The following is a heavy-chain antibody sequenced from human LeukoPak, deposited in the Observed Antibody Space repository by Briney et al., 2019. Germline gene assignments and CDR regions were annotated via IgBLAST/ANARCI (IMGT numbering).Heavy chain of an antibody. CDR1: GFTFSNFG. Sequence: GGSLRLSCAASGFTFSNFGMHWVRQAPGKGLQWVAFIRYDGTNKYYADSVKGRFSISRDNSKNTLYLQMNSLRAEDTAVYYCAKFAIAVAGTWGQGTLVTVSS. D-gene: IGHD6-19*01. V-gene: IGHV3-30*02. CDR2: IRYDGTNK. CDR3: AKFAIAVAGT. J-gene: IGHJ4*02.